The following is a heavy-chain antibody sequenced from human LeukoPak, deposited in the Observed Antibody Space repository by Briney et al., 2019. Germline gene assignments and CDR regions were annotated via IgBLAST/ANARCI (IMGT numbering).Heavy chain of an antibody. CDR2: IYYSGST. CDR1: GGSINSYY. CDR3: ARDQGGGYNWFDP. D-gene: IGHD4-23*01. V-gene: IGHV4-59*01. Sequence: SETLSLTCSVSGGSINSYYWNRIRQSPGKGLEWIGYIYYSGSTNYNPSLRSRVTVSVDTSKNQFSLKLSSVTAADTAVYYCARDQGGGYNWFDPWGQGTLVTVSS. J-gene: IGHJ5*02.